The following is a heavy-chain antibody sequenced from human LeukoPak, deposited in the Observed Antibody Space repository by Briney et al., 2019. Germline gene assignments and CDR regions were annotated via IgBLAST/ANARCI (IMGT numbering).Heavy chain of an antibody. Sequence: GASVKVSCKASGYTFTSYGISWVRQAPGQGLEWMGWISAYNGNTNYAQKLQGRVTMTTDTSTSTAYMELRSLRSDDTAVYYCARDKYYHDSSGYPLPTLDYWGQGTLVTVSS. CDR3: ARDKYYHDSSGYPLPTLDY. J-gene: IGHJ4*02. CDR1: GYTFTSYG. D-gene: IGHD3-22*01. V-gene: IGHV1-18*01. CDR2: ISAYNGNT.